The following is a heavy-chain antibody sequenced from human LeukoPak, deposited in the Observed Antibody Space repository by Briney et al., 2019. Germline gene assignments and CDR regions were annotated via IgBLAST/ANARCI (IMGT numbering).Heavy chain of an antibody. CDR2: IYYSGST. Sequence: SETLSLTCTVSGGSISSYYWSWIRQPPGKGLEWIGYIYYSGSTNYNPSLKSRVTISVDTSKNQFSLKLSSVTAADTAVYYCASKSLYCSSTSCYQWIDPWGQGTLVTVSS. CDR3: ASKSLYCSSTSCYQWIDP. V-gene: IGHV4-59*01. J-gene: IGHJ5*02. D-gene: IGHD2-2*01. CDR1: GGSISSYY.